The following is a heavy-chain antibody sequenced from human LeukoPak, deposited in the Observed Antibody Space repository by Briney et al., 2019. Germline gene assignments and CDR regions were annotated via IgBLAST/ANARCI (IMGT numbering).Heavy chain of an antibody. CDR3: ARGHTLGGYYKQKYYYYGMDV. J-gene: IGHJ6*02. CDR1: GGSLSGNF. CDR2: ISHSGST. V-gene: IGHV4-34*01. Sequence: SETLSLTCAVYGGSLSGNFWSWIRQPSGKGLEWIGEISHSGSTNYSPSLKSRLTISVDTSKNQFSLRLSSVTAADTAVYYCARGHTLGGYYKQKYYYYGMDVWGQGTTVTVSS. D-gene: IGHD3-9*01.